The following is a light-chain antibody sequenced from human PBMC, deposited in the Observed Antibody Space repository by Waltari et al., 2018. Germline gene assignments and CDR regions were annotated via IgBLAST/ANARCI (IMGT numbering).Light chain of an antibody. CDR1: QSVSSN. Sequence: EIVMTPSPATLSVSPGESATLSCRASQSVSSNLAWYQQKPGQAPRLLIYGASTRATGIPARFSGSGSGTEFTLTISSLQSEDFAVYYCQQYNNWPPAFTFGGGTKVEIK. CDR3: QQYNNWPPAFT. CDR2: GAS. J-gene: IGKJ4*01. V-gene: IGKV3-15*01.